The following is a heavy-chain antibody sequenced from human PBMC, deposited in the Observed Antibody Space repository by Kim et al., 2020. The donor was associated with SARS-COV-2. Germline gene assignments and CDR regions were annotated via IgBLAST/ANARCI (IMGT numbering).Heavy chain of an antibody. J-gene: IGHJ6*02. CDR2: IIPLFGTI. CDR3: GTGYCSATTCHKGRDGMDG. D-gene: IGHD2-2*02. V-gene: IGHV1-69*06. CDR1: GGTLRG. Sequence: SVKVSCKATGGTLRGISWVRLAPGQGLEWMGGIIPLFGTINYAQKFEGRVTITADKSTNTAHMELSSLRSEDTAIYYCGTGYCSATTCHKGRDGMDGWG.